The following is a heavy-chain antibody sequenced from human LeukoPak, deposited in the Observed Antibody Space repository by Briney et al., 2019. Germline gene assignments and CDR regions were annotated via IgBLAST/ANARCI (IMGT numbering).Heavy chain of an antibody. V-gene: IGHV4-34*01. CDR2: ISHRGST. CDR1: GGSLSGYY. J-gene: IGHJ5*02. CDR3: ATERDGYPNWLDP. Sequence: PSETLSLTCVVYGGSLSGYYWSWIRQTPGKGLEWIGDISHRGSTKYNPSLKSRLTLSVDTSKNQFSLKLNSVTAADTAVYYCATERDGYPNWLDPWGQGTLVTVSS. D-gene: IGHD1-1*01.